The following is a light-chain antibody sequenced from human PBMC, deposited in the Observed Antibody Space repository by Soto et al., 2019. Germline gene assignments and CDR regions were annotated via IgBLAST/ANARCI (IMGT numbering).Light chain of an antibody. CDR2: DIS. Sequence: DIQLTQSASSLSASVGDRVTITCQASQVITNYLNWYQQKPGRAPKLLIYDISTLEIGVPSRFGGSGSGTHFTFTITGLQHEDIATYYCQQYENRPYTFGQGTKLEI. CDR3: QQYENRPYT. J-gene: IGKJ2*01. V-gene: IGKV1-33*01. CDR1: QVITNY.